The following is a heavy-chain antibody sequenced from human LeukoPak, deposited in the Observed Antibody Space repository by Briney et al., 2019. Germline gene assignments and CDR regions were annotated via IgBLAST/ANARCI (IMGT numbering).Heavy chain of an antibody. CDR2: ISGSGGST. CDR1: GFTFSSYS. D-gene: IGHD3-10*01. Sequence: GGSLRLSCAASGFTFSSYSMNWVRQAPGKGLEWVSAISGSGGSTYYADSVKGRFTISRDNSKNTLYLQMNSLRAEDTAVYYCAKDASYGSGSYNFDYWGQGTLVTVSS. V-gene: IGHV3-23*01. J-gene: IGHJ4*02. CDR3: AKDASYGSGSYNFDY.